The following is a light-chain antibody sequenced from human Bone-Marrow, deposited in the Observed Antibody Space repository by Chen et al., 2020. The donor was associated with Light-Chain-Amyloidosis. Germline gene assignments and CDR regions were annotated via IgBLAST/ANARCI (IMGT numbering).Light chain of an antibody. V-gene: IGLV3-25*03. Sequence: YELTQTPSVSVSPGQTARITCSGDDLPTKYAYWYQQKPGQAPVLVIHRDTERPSGISERFSGSSSGTSATLTISGVHAEAEADYHCQSADSSGTFEVIFGGGTKLTVL. CDR1: DLPTKY. J-gene: IGLJ2*01. CDR3: QSADSSGTFEVI. CDR2: RDT.